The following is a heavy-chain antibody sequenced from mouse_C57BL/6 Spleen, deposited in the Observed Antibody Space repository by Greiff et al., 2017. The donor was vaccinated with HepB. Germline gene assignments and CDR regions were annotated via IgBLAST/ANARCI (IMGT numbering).Heavy chain of an antibody. Sequence: VQLQQSGAELVKPGASVKLSCKASGYTFTSYWMHWVKQRPGRGLEWIGRIDPNSGGTKYNEKFKSKATLTVDKPSSTAYMQLSSLTSEDSAVYYCARSGNDGYPYYYAMDYWGQGTSVTVSS. CDR1: GYTFTSYW. D-gene: IGHD2-3*01. V-gene: IGHV1-72*01. CDR3: ARSGNDGYPYYYAMDY. CDR2: IDPNSGGT. J-gene: IGHJ4*01.